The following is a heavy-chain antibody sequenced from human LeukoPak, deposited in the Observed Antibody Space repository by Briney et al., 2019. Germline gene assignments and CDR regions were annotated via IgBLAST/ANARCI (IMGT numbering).Heavy chain of an antibody. CDR1: GFTFSSYW. CDR2: IKQDGSEK. V-gene: IGHV3-7*03. J-gene: IGHJ6*02. CDR3: ARGDRAASYGDYVEDYYYYGMDV. D-gene: IGHD4-17*01. Sequence: GGSLRLSCAASGFTFSSYWMSWVRQAPGKGLEWVANIKQDGSEKYYVDSVKGRFTISRDNAKNSQYLQMNSLRAEDTAVYYCARGDRAASYGDYVEDYYYYGMDVWGQGTTVTVSS.